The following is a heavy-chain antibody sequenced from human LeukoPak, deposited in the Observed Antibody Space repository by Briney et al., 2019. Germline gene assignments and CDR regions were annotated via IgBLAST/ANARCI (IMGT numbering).Heavy chain of an antibody. CDR1: GGSISSGGYS. CDR2: IYHSGST. CDR3: ASLPREYSYGP. D-gene: IGHD5-18*01. V-gene: IGHV4-30-2*01. Sequence: SETLSLTCAVSGGSISSGGYSWSWVRQPPGKGLEWIGYIYHSGSTYYNPSLKSRVTISVDRSKNQFSLKLSSVTAADTAVYYCASLPREYSYGPWGQGTLVTVSS. J-gene: IGHJ5*02.